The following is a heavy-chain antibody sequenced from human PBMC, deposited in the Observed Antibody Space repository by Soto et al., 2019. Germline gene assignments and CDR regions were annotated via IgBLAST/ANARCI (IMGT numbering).Heavy chain of an antibody. CDR1: GFIFSDYA. Sequence: GGSLRLSCAASGFIFSDYAMSWVRQAPGKGLEWVAGMGGANGDTYYTESVRGRFAISRDNSKSTLFLQLSSLRAEDTAVYFCAKDGVDHNSVWDPFDIWGQGTLVTV. J-gene: IGHJ3*02. CDR3: AKDGVDHNSVWDPFDI. CDR2: MGGANGDT. D-gene: IGHD2-15*01. V-gene: IGHV3-23*01.